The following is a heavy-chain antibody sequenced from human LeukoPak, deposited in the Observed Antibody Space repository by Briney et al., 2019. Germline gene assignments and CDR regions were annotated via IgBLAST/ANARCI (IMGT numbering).Heavy chain of an antibody. J-gene: IGHJ5*02. Sequence: PSETLSLTCAVYGGSFSGYYWSWIRQPPGKGLEWIGEINHSGSTNYNPSLKSRVTIPVDTSKNQFSLKLSSVTAADTAVYYCARGSVAVAGTWFDPWGQGTLVTVSS. V-gene: IGHV4-34*01. CDR3: ARGSVAVAGTWFDP. CDR1: GGSFSGYY. D-gene: IGHD6-19*01. CDR2: INHSGST.